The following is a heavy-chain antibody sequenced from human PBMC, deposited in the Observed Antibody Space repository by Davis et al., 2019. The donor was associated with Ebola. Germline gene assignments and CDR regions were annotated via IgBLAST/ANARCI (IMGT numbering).Heavy chain of an antibody. J-gene: IGHJ4*02. D-gene: IGHD3-3*01. CDR3: ARFGFGAF. CDR2: IYDSGRT. Sequence: SETLSLTCTFSDGSISTHYWNWIRQPPGKGLEWIGIIYDSGRTNYNPSLKSRVTISGDTSKNQFFLKLTSVTAADTAVYYCARFGFGAFWGQGILVTVSS. CDR1: DGSISTHY. V-gene: IGHV4-59*11.